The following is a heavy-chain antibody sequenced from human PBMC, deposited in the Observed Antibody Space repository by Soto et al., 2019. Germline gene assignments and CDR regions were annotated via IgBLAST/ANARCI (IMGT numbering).Heavy chain of an antibody. CDR2: IWYDGSSK. D-gene: IGHD1-1*01. J-gene: IGHJ4*02. Sequence: GGSLRLSCAASGFTFSSYGMHWVRQAPGKGLEWVAVIWYDGSSKYYADSVKGRFTISRDNSKNTLYLQMNSLRAEDTAVYYCARGSPRNTDFDYWGREPWSPSPQ. CDR3: ARGSPRNTDFDY. CDR1: GFTFSSYG. V-gene: IGHV3-33*01.